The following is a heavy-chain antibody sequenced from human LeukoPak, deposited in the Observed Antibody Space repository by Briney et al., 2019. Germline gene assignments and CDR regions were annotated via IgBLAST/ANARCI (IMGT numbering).Heavy chain of an antibody. D-gene: IGHD5-12*01. CDR2: INWDGGST. J-gene: IGHJ4*02. CDR3: AKGDVDSPMNFYH. CDR1: GFIFDDFT. Sequence: GGSLRLSCAASGFIFDDFTLHWVRQAPGKGLEWVSLINWDGGSTYYADSVKARFTISRDNSENSLYLQMDSLTTEDTAFYYCAKGDVDSPMNFYHWGQGTLVTVSS. V-gene: IGHV3-43*01.